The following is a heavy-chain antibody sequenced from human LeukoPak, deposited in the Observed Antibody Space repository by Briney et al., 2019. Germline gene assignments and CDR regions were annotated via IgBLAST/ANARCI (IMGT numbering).Heavy chain of an antibody. J-gene: IGHJ6*02. Sequence: SETLSLTCTVSGGSISGSSYYWGWIRQPPGKGLEWIGSIYYSGSTYYNPSLKSRVTISVDTSKNQFSLKLSSVTAADTAVYYCARSLPGYYYYGMDVWGQGTTVTVSS. D-gene: IGHD5/OR15-5a*01. V-gene: IGHV4-39*01. CDR3: ARSLPGYYYYGMDV. CDR2: IYYSGST. CDR1: GGSISGSSYY.